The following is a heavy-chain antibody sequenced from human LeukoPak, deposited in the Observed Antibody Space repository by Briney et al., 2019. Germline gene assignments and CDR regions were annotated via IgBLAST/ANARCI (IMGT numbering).Heavy chain of an antibody. V-gene: IGHV4-4*09. CDR3: ARHADGGNYAGYYYYYMDV. D-gene: IGHD4-23*01. CDR1: GGSISSYY. Sequence: PSETLSLTCTVSGGSISSYYWSWIRQPPGKGLEWIGYIYTSGSTNYNPSLESRVTISVDTSKNQFSLKLSSVTAADTAVYYCARHADGGNYAGYYYYYMDVWGKGTTVTVSS. CDR2: IYTSGST. J-gene: IGHJ6*03.